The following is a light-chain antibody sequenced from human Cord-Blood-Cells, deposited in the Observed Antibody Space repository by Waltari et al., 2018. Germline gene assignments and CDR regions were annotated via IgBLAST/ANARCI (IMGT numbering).Light chain of an antibody. CDR1: SPNIGAGFD. Sequence: QSVLTQPPSVSGAHGQRVTISCTGSSPNIGAGFDVPWYQKLPGKAPNLLIYGNSNRPSGVPDRFSGSKSGTSASLAITGLQAEDEADYYCQSYDSSLSGPVFGGGTKLTVL. J-gene: IGLJ2*01. CDR2: GNS. CDR3: QSYDSSLSGPV. V-gene: IGLV1-40*01.